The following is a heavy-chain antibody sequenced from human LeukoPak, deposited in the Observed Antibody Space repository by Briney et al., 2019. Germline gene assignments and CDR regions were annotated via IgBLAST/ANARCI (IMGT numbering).Heavy chain of an antibody. J-gene: IGHJ3*02. V-gene: IGHV3-30*18. CDR2: ISYDGSNK. CDR1: GFTFSSYG. D-gene: IGHD6-13*01. Sequence: GGSLRLSCAASGFTFSSYGMHWVRQAPGKGLEWVAVISYDGSNKYYADSVKGRFTISRDNSKNTLYLQMNSLRAEDMAVYYCAKEGAYSSSWYGLGAFDIWGQGTMVTVSS. CDR3: AKEGAYSSSWYGLGAFDI.